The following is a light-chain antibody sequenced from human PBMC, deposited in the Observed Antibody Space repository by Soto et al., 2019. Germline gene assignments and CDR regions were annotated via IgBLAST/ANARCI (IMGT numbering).Light chain of an antibody. V-gene: IGKV3-20*01. J-gene: IGKJ1*01. CDR1: QSVSSNY. CDR2: GAS. CDR3: QQSGSSPWT. Sequence: EIVLTQSPGTLSLSPGERATLSCRASQSVSSNYLAWYQQKPGQAPRPLIYGASSRATGIPDRFSGSGAGTDVTLPISRLEPEDFAVYYCQQSGSSPWTFGQGTKVEIK.